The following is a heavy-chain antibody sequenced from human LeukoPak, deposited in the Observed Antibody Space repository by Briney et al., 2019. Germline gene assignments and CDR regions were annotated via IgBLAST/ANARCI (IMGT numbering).Heavy chain of an antibody. V-gene: IGHV3-72*01. CDR2: SSNKANSYTT. J-gene: IGHJ6*02. CDR1: GFRFSDHY. D-gene: IGHD3-22*01. Sequence: GGSLRLSCATSGFRFSDHYMDWVRQAPGKGLEWVGRSSNKANSYTTEYAASVKGRFTISRDDSKNSLYLQLNSLKPEDTAIYYCSRDRSGTYYSDSSDYGMDVWGQGTTVTVSS. CDR3: SRDRSGTYYSDSSDYGMDV.